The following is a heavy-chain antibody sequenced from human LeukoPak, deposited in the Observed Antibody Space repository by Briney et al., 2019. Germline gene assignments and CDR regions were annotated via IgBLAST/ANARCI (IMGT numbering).Heavy chain of an antibody. V-gene: IGHV4-34*01. Sequence: SETLSLTCAVYGGSFSGYYWSWIRQPPGKGLEWIGEINHSGSTNYNPSLKSRVTISVDTSKNQFSLKLSSVTAADTAVYYCARGKRSGYSYSIYYFDYWGQGTLVTVSS. CDR1: GGSFSGYY. CDR2: INHSGST. J-gene: IGHJ4*02. CDR3: ARGKRSGYSYSIYYFDY. D-gene: IGHD5-18*01.